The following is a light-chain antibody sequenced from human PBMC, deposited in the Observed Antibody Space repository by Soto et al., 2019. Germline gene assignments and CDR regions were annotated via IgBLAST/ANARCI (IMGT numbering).Light chain of an antibody. CDR1: SGSVSASYY. V-gene: IGLV8-61*01. CDR3: VLYMGTDVI. J-gene: IGLJ2*01. CDR2: STN. Sequence: QAVVTQEPSFSVSPGGTVTLTCGLSSGSVSASYYPSWYQQTPGQAPRTLIYSTNSRSSGVPDRFSGSILGDKSALTITEAQADDESDYYCVLYMGTDVIFGGGTKLTVL.